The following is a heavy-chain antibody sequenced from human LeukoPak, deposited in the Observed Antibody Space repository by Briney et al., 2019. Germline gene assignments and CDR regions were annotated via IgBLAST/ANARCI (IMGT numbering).Heavy chain of an antibody. J-gene: IGHJ5*02. V-gene: IGHV1-69*13. CDR2: IIPILGTA. CDR1: GGTFSSYA. Sequence: GASVKVSCKASGGTFSSYAISWVRQAPGQGLEWMGGIIPILGTANYAQKFQGRVTITADESTSTAYMELSSLRSEDTAVYYCARPRMRYYDFWSGYADNWFDPWGQGTLVTVSS. CDR3: ARPRMRYYDFWSGYADNWFDP. D-gene: IGHD3-3*01.